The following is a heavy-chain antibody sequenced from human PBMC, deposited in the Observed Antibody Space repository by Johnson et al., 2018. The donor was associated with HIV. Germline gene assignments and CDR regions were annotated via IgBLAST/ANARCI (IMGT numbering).Heavy chain of an antibody. CDR3: AKDRSMDDAFDV. Sequence: QVQLVESGGGVVQPGRSLRLSCAASGFTFSSYAMHWVRQAPGKGLEWVAVISYDGCNEYYADSVKGRFTISRDNSKNTLFLQMNSLRAEGTTVYYCAKDRSMDDAFDVWGQGTMVTVSS. CDR2: ISYDGCNE. CDR1: GFTFSSYA. D-gene: IGHD1-26*01. J-gene: IGHJ3*01. V-gene: IGHV3-30-3*01.